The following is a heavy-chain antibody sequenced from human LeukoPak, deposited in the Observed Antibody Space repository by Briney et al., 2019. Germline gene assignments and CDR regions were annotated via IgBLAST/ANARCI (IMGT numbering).Heavy chain of an antibody. D-gene: IGHD3-10*01. Sequence: GESLKISCEGSGYTFSKHWIGWVRQMPGKKKEWMGIVAPDDLDIRYSPSFQGQVTISADKSINTAYLQWSSLKTSDTAMYYCARRYYYSGSGSGGFDFWGQGTLVIVSS. CDR1: GYTFSKHW. V-gene: IGHV5-51*01. CDR3: ARRYYYSGSGSGGFDF. J-gene: IGHJ4*02. CDR2: VAPDDLDI.